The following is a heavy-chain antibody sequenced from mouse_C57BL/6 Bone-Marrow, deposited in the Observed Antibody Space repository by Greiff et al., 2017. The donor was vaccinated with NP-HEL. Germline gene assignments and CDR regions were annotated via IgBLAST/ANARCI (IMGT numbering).Heavy chain of an antibody. CDR1: GFTFSDYY. V-gene: IGHV5-16*01. CDR3: ARDRGDYYAMDY. J-gene: IGHJ4*01. CDR2: INYDGSST. Sequence: EVQLVESEGGLVQPGSSMKLSCTASGFTFSDYYMAWVRQVPEKGLEWVANINYDGSSTYYLDSLKSRFIISRDNAKNILYLQMSSLKSEDTATYYCARDRGDYYAMDYGGQGTSVTVSS. D-gene: IGHD3-1*01.